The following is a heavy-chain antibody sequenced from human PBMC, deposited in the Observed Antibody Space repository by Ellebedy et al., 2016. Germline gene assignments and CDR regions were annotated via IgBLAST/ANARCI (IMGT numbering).Heavy chain of an antibody. J-gene: IGHJ5*02. CDR1: GGTFSSYA. CDR3: ARDNRIQLWLGWFDP. CDR2: IIPILGIA. Sequence: ASVKVSCKASGGTFSSYAINWVRQAPGQGLEWMGRIIPILGIANYAQKFQGRVTITADKSTSTAYMELSSLRSEDTAVYYCARDNRIQLWLGWFDPWGQGTLVTVSS. D-gene: IGHD5-18*01. V-gene: IGHV1-69*04.